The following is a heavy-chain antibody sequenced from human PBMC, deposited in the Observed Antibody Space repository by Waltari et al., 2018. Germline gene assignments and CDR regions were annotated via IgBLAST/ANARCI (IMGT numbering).Heavy chain of an antibody. J-gene: IGHJ4*02. CDR1: GCTFSNYW. V-gene: IGHV3-7*01. Sequence: VQVVESGGGLVQPGGSLRLSCVASGCTFSNYWMSWVRQAPGKGLEWVANIKPDGSEKNHVDSVKGRFTISRDNAKNSLYLQMNSLRAEDTAVYYCVQGGFYYADWGQGTLVTVSS. CDR3: VQGGFYYAD. D-gene: IGHD3-10*01. CDR2: IKPDGSEK.